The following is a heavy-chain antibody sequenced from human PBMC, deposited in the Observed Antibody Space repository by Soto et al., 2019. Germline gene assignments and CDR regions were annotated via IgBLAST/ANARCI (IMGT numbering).Heavy chain of an antibody. CDR3: AKDVSRFLEWA. D-gene: IGHD3-3*01. CDR1: GFTFSSYA. Sequence: GGSLRLSCAASGFTFSSYAMSWVRQAPGKGLEWVSAISGSGGSTYYADSVKGRFTISRDNSKNTLYLQMNFLRAEDTAVYYCAKDVSRFLEWAWGQGTLVTVSS. CDR2: ISGSGGST. V-gene: IGHV3-23*01. J-gene: IGHJ5*02.